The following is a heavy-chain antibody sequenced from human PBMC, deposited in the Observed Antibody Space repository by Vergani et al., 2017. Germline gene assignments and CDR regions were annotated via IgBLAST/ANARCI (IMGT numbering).Heavy chain of an antibody. CDR1: GGSITSGSFY. V-gene: IGHV4-61*02. CDR2: IHSSGTT. J-gene: IGHJ4*02. Sequence: QVQLHESGPGLVKPSQTLSLTCTVSGGSITSGSFYWRWIRQPAGKGLEWVGRIHSSGTTNYNPSLKSRVTLSVDTSKNQFSLKLSSVTAADTAVYYCAGGIAVADYWGQGTLVTVSS. CDR3: AGGIAVADY. D-gene: IGHD6-19*01.